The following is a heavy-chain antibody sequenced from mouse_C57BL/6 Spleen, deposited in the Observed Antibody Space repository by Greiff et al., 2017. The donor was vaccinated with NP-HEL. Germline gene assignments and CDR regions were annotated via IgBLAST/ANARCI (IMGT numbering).Heavy chain of an antibody. CDR2: YPGSGNTY. V-gene: IGHV1-83*01. J-gene: IGHJ2*01. Sequence: VQLQQSGPELVKPGASVKMSCKASGYTFTDYYMHWVKQKPGKGLEWIGEIYPGSGNTYYNEKFKGKATLTADTSSSTAYMQLSSLTSEDSAVYFCAREGMGLREDFDYWGQGTTLTVSS. D-gene: IGHD2-4*01. CDR1: YTFTDYYM. CDR3: REGMGLREDFDY.